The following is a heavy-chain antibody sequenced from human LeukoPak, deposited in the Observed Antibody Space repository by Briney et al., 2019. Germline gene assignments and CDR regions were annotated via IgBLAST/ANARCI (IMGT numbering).Heavy chain of an antibody. J-gene: IGHJ4*02. CDR3: ARGETDFWSGYHFDY. Sequence: GGSLRLSCAASGFTFSSYSMNWVRQAPGKGLEWVSYISSSSSTIYYAYSLKGRFTISRDNAKNSLYLQMNSLRAEDTAVYYCARGETDFWSGYHFDYWGQGTLVTVSS. V-gene: IGHV3-48*04. CDR2: ISSSSSTI. CDR1: GFTFSSYS. D-gene: IGHD3-3*01.